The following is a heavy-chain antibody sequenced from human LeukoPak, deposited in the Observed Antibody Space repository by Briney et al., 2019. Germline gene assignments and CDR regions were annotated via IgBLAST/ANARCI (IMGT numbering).Heavy chain of an antibody. V-gene: IGHV4-34*01. Sequence: PSETLSLTGAGYGGSFSGYYWRWIRQPPGKGREWIGEINHSGTTNYNPSLRSGVSISVDTSKNKFSLKLSSVTAADKAVYYCARRLRSSGWNAYAFDIWGQGTMVTVSS. CDR2: INHSGTT. J-gene: IGHJ3*02. CDR3: ARRLRSSGWNAYAFDI. CDR1: GGSFSGYY. D-gene: IGHD6-19*01.